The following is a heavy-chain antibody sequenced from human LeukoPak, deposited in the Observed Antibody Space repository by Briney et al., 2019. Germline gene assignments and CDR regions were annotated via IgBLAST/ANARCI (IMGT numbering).Heavy chain of an antibody. CDR1: GGSVSNSSYY. CDR3: ARADILTGYFDY. CDR2: IYYSGST. V-gene: IGHV4-39*07. Sequence: PSETLSLTCTVSGGSVSNSSYYWGWIRQPPGKGLEWIGYIYYSGSTYYNPSLKSRVTISVDTSKSQFSLKLNSITAADTAVYYCARADILTGYFDY. D-gene: IGHD3-9*01. J-gene: IGHJ4*01.